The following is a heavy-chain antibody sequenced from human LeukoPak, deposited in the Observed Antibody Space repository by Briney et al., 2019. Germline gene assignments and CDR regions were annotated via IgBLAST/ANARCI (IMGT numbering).Heavy chain of an antibody. Sequence: AGGSLRLSCAASGFTFSSYAMSWVRQAPGKGLEWVSAISGSGGSTYYADSVKGRFTISRDNSKNTLYLQMNSLRAEDTAVYYCAKDVLWFGELLTYFDYWGQGTLVTVSS. V-gene: IGHV3-23*01. CDR2: ISGSGGST. J-gene: IGHJ4*02. CDR1: GFTFSSYA. D-gene: IGHD3-10*01. CDR3: AKDVLWFGELLTYFDY.